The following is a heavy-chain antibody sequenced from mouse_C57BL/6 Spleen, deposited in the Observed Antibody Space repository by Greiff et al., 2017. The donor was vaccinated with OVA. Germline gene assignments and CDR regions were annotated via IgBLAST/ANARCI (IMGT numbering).Heavy chain of an antibody. D-gene: IGHD3-3*01. Sequence: EVQRVESGPGLVKPSQSLSLTCSVTGYSITSGYYWNWIRQFPGNKLEWMGYISYDGSNNYNPSLKNRISITRDTSKNQFFLKLNSVTTEDTATYYCARDREDWYFDVWGTGTTVTVSS. V-gene: IGHV3-6*01. CDR3: ARDREDWYFDV. J-gene: IGHJ1*03. CDR1: GYSITSGYY. CDR2: ISYDGSN.